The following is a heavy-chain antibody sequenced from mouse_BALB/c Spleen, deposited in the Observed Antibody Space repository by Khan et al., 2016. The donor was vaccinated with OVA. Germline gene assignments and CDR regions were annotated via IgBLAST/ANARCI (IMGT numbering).Heavy chain of an antibody. V-gene: IGHV2-6-7*01. CDR3: ARAYYGNYREAMDY. CDR2: IWGDGST. Sequence: VELVESGPGLVAHSQSLSITCTVSGFSLTGYGVSWVRQPPGKGLEWLGMIWGDGSTDYNSALKSRLSISKDNSKSQVFLKMNSLQTDDTAKYYCARAYYGNYREAMDYWGQGTSVTVSS. CDR1: GFSLTGYG. D-gene: IGHD2-10*01. J-gene: IGHJ4*01.